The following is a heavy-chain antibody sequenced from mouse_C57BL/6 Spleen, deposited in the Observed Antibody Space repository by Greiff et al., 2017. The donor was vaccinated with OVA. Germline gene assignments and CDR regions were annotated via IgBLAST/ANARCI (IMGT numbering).Heavy chain of an antibody. J-gene: IGHJ2*01. D-gene: IGHD2-1*01. CDR2: IYPRSGNT. CDR3: ARYGNYFYYFDY. CDR1: GYTFTSYG. V-gene: IGHV1-81*01. Sequence: QVQLQQSGAELARPGASVKLSCKASGYTFTSYGISWVKQRTGQGLEWIGEIYPRSGNTYYNEKFKGKATLTADKSSSTAYMELRSLTSEDSAVYFCARYGNYFYYFDYWGQGTTLTVSS.